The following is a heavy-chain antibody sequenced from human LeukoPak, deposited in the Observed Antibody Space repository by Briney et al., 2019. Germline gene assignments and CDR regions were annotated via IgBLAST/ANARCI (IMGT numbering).Heavy chain of an antibody. Sequence: SETLSLTCTVSGGSISSYYWSWIRQPAGKGLEWIGRIYTSGSTNYNPSLKSRVTMSVDTSKDQFSLKLSSVTAADTAVYYCARDHWGIAVAGTIFGAFDIWGQGTMVTVSS. CDR2: IYTSGST. D-gene: IGHD6-19*01. V-gene: IGHV4-4*07. J-gene: IGHJ3*02. CDR1: GGSISSYY. CDR3: ARDHWGIAVAGTIFGAFDI.